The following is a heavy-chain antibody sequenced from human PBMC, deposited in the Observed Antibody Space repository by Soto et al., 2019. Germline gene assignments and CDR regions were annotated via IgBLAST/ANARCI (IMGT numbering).Heavy chain of an antibody. CDR2: ISSSSSYI. CDR1: GFTFSSYS. Sequence: EVQLVESGGGLVKPGGSLRLSCAASGFTFSSYSMNWVRQAPGKGLEWVSSISSSSSYIYYADSVKGRFTISRDNAKNSLYLQMNSLRAEDTAVYYCARAATPSIVGANSGPFDYWGQGTLVTVSS. CDR3: ARAATPSIVGANSGPFDY. J-gene: IGHJ4*02. D-gene: IGHD1-26*01. V-gene: IGHV3-21*01.